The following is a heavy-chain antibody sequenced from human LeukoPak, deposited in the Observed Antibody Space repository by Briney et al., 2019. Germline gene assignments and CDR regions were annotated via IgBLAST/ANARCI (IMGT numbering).Heavy chain of an antibody. V-gene: IGHV1-2*06. D-gene: IGHD1-26*01. CDR1: GCTFTGYY. CDR3: AIQHPTVGATGNY. J-gene: IGHJ4*02. Sequence: GASVTVSCKATGCTFTGYYMHWVRQAPGQGLEWMGRINPNSGGTNYAQKFQGRVTMTRDTSISTAYMELSRLRSDDTAVYYCAIQHPTVGATGNYWGQGTLVTVSS. CDR2: INPNSGGT.